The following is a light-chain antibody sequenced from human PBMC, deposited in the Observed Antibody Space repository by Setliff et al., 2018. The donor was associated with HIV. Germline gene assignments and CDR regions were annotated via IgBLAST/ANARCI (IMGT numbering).Light chain of an antibody. CDR2: GVS. CDR3: NSYTTSHTWV. V-gene: IGLV2-14*01. J-gene: IGLJ3*02. CDR1: SSDVGGYSL. Sequence: QSALTQPASMSGSPGQSITISCTGTSSDVGGYSLVSWYQQHPGQVPKLLIYGVSIRPSGVSNRFSGSKSGNTASLTISGLQAGDEADYYCNSYTTSHTWVFGGGTQLTVL.